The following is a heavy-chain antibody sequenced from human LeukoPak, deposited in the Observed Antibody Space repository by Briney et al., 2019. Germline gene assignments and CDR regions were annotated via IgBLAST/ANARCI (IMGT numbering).Heavy chain of an antibody. D-gene: IGHD3-22*01. J-gene: IGHJ4*02. V-gene: IGHV3-23*01. CDR2: ISGSGGST. CDR3: AKRQGDYYDSSAYYSKYYFDY. CDR1: GFTFSSYA. Sequence: GGSLRLSCAASGFTFSSYAMSWVRQAPGKGLEWVSAISGSGGSTYYADSVKGRFTISRDNSKNTLYLQMNSLRAEDTAAYYCAKRQGDYYDSSAYYSKYYFDYWGQGTLVTVSS.